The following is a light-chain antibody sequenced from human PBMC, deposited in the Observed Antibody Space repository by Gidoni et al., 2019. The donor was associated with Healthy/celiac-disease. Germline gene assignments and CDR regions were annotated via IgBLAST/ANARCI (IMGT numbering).Light chain of an antibody. Sequence: SALTQPASVSVSPRQSITISCPGTSSDVGSYNLFSWYQQHPGKAPNLMIYEGSKRPAGVSNRFSGSKSGNTASLTISALQAEDEADYYCCSYVGSNTLSFGGGTNLTVL. J-gene: IGLJ2*01. CDR3: CSYVGSNTLS. CDR1: SSDVGSYNL. V-gene: IGLV2-23*01. CDR2: EGS.